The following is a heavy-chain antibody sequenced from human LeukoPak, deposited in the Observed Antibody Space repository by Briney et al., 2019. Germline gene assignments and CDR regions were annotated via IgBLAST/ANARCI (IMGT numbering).Heavy chain of an antibody. CDR1: GASVSGSPYY. CDR3: AKSGGYGLIDY. J-gene: IGHJ4*02. D-gene: IGHD1-26*01. CDR2: IYSSGST. V-gene: IGHV4-39*01. Sequence: SETLSLTCTVSGASVSGSPYYWGWIRQPPGKGLEWIGSIYSSGSTYYNASLQSRVTISIETSKNQISLRLNSVTAADTAIYYSAKSGGYGLIDYWGQGTLVTVSS.